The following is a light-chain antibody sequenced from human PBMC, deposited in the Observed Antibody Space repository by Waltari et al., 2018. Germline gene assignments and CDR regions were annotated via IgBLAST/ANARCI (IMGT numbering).Light chain of an antibody. CDR2: EVT. V-gene: IGLV2-14*01. Sequence: SALTQPASVSGSPGQSITISCTGTSSDVGAYNYVSWYQQHPGKAPKLMIFEVTNRPSGFPNRFSGSKSGNTASLTISGLQAEDEADYYCTSYTSTITWVFGGGTKLTVL. CDR1: SSDVGAYNY. CDR3: TSYTSTITWV. J-gene: IGLJ3*02.